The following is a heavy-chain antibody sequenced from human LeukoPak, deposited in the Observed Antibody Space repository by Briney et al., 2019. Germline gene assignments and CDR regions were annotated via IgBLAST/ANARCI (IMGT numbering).Heavy chain of an antibody. Sequence: PSETLSLTCAVYGGSFSGYYWSWIRQPPGKGLEWIGEINHSGSTNYNPSLKSRVTISVDTSKNQFSLKLSSVTAADTAVYYCARGDVGGVAVAGTQTGGYYYYGMDVWGQGTTVTVSS. J-gene: IGHJ6*02. CDR3: ARGDVGGVAVAGTQTGGYYYYGMDV. V-gene: IGHV4-34*01. D-gene: IGHD6-19*01. CDR2: INHSGST. CDR1: GGSFSGYY.